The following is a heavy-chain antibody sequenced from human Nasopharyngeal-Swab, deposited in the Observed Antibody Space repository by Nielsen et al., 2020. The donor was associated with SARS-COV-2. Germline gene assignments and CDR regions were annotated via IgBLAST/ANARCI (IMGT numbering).Heavy chain of an antibody. CDR2: IAYDGDT. Sequence: SETLSLTCSVSGSSISSSNHYWGWIRQFPGQALEWIGRIAYDGDTHYNPALQSRVTISVDTSQNHFSLMLRSVTAADTAVYYCARVENMLWKYCDSWGQGTLVTVSS. D-gene: IGHD3-16*01. CDR3: ARVENMLWKYCDS. V-gene: IGHV4-39*07. J-gene: IGHJ4*02. CDR1: GSSISSSNHY.